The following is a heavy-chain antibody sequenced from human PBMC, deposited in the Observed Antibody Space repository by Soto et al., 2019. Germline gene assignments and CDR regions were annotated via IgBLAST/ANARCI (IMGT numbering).Heavy chain of an antibody. V-gene: IGHV1-69*01. J-gene: IGHJ4*02. Sequence: QVQLVQSGAEVKKPGSSVKVSCKASGGTFSSYAISWVRQAPGQGLEWMGGIIPIFGTANYAQKFQGRVTITADESTGTAYMELSSLRSEDTAVDYCATSYSSGWWDFDYWGQGTLVTVSS. CDR3: ATSYSSGWWDFDY. D-gene: IGHD6-19*01. CDR1: GGTFSSYA. CDR2: IIPIFGTA.